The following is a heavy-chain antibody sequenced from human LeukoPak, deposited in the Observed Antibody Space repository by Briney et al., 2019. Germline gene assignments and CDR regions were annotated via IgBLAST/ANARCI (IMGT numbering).Heavy chain of an antibody. CDR1: GGSFSGYY. Sequence: PSETLSLTCAVYGGSFSGYYWSWIRQPPGKGLEWIGEINHSGSTNYNPSLKSRVTISVDPSKNQFSLKLSSVTAADTAVYYCARYTYCSSTSCPRNDAFDIWGQGTMVTVSS. CDR2: INHSGST. V-gene: IGHV4-34*01. D-gene: IGHD2-2*01. J-gene: IGHJ3*02. CDR3: ARYTYCSSTSCPRNDAFDI.